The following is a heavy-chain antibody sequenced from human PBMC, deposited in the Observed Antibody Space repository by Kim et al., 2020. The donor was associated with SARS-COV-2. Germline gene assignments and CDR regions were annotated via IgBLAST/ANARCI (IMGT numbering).Heavy chain of an antibody. CDR3: TRESVGATPTLYYGMDV. Sequence: GGSLRLSCTASGFTFGVYAMSWFRQAPGKGLEWVGFIRSKAYGGTPEYAASVKGRFTISRDDSKSIAYLQMNSLKTEDTAVYYCTRESVGATPTLYYGMDVWGQGTTVTVSS. CDR2: IRSKAYGGTP. D-gene: IGHD1-26*01. J-gene: IGHJ6*02. V-gene: IGHV3-49*03. CDR1: GFTFGVYA.